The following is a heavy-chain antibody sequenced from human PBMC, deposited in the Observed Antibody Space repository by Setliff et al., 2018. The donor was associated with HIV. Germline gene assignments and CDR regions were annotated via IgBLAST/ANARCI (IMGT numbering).Heavy chain of an antibody. Sequence: SETLSLTCAVYGGSFSGYYWSWIRQPPGKGLEWIGEINHSGSTSYNPSLKSRVTISVDTSKNQFSLKLTSVTAADTAVYYCAGSWGSGSYPYWGQGTLVTSPQ. J-gene: IGHJ4*02. CDR3: AGSWGSGSYPY. V-gene: IGHV4-34*01. CDR1: GGSFSGYY. D-gene: IGHD3-10*01. CDR2: INHSGST.